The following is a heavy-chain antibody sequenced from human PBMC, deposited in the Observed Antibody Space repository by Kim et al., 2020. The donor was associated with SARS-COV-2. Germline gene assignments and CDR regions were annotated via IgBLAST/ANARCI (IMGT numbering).Heavy chain of an antibody. D-gene: IGHD3-10*01. V-gene: IGHV3-9*01. J-gene: IGHJ4*02. Sequence: DSVKGRFTISRDNAKNSLYLQMNSLRAEDTALYYCAKGGGYTYYYGCSDYWGQGTLVTVSS. CDR3: AKGGGYTYYYGCSDY.